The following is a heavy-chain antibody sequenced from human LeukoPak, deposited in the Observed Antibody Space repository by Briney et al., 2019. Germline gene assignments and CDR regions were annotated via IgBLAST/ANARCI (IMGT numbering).Heavy chain of an antibody. CDR2: IYSGGST. CDR3: ARDQYSSGWYGPYYYGMDV. V-gene: IGHV3-53*01. J-gene: IGHJ6*02. Sequence: GSSLRLSCAASGFTVSSNYMSWVRQAPGKGLEWVSVIYSGGSTYYADSVKGRFTISRDNSKNTLYLQMNSLSAEDTAVYYCARDQYSSGWYGPYYYGMDVWGQGTTVTVSS. CDR1: GFTVSSNY. D-gene: IGHD6-19*01.